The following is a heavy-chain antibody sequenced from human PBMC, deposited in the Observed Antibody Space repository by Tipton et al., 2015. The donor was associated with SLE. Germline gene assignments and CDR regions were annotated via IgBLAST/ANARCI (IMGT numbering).Heavy chain of an antibody. Sequence: SLRLSCAASGFTFSSYAMSWVRQAPGKGLEWVSEISGGGGSTYYIDSVKGRFTISRDNSKNTLYLQMGSLRAEDMAVYYCARGSYSGYDFDYWGQGTLVTVSS. V-gene: IGHV3-23*01. CDR3: ARGSYSGYDFDY. CDR1: GFTFSSYA. D-gene: IGHD5-12*01. J-gene: IGHJ4*02. CDR2: ISGGGGST.